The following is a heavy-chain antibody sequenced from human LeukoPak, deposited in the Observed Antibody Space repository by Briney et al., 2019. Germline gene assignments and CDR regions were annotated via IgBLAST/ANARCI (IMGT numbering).Heavy chain of an antibody. CDR3: ARSSITIFGVVIGGY. D-gene: IGHD3-3*01. J-gene: IGHJ4*02. Sequence: ASLKVSCKASGYTFTGYYMHWVRQAAGQGLEWMRWINPNSGGTNYAQKFQGRVTMTRDTSISTAYMELSRLRSDDTAVYYCARSSITIFGVVIGGYWGQGTLVTVSS. V-gene: IGHV1-2*02. CDR2: INPNSGGT. CDR1: GYTFTGYY.